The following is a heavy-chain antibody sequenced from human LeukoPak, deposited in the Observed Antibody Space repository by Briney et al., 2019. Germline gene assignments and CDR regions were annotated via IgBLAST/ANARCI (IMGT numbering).Heavy chain of an antibody. V-gene: IGHV4-39*01. J-gene: IGHJ1*01. CDR1: GDSVGRSDSY. CDR3: ARRRYYDGSGYLE. CDR2: IYYSGRT. Sequence: SETLSLTCSVSGDSVGRSDSYWDWIRQPPGKGLEWIGTIYYSGRTYYSPSLKSRVTMSVDPSNNQFSLNLRSVTAADTAVYYCARRRYYDGSGYLEWGQGTLLSVSS. D-gene: IGHD3-22*01.